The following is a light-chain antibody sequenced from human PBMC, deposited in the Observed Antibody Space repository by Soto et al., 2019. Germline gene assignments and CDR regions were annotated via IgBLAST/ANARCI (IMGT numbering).Light chain of an antibody. CDR1: QSVSSSY. CDR3: QQYGSSLFT. CDR2: GAS. J-gene: IGKJ3*01. V-gene: IGKV3-20*01. Sequence: EIVLTQSPGTLSLSPGERGTVSCRASQSVSSSYLAWYQQKPGQAPRLLIYGASSRATGIPDRFSGSGSGTDLTLTISRQEPEDFAVYYCQQYGSSLFTFGPGTKVDIK.